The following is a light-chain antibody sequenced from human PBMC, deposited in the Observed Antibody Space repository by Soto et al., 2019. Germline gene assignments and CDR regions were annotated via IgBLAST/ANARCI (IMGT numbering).Light chain of an antibody. CDR1: RSNIGRNY. CDR2: TNN. CDR3: AAWDDSLKGQV. J-gene: IGLJ3*02. V-gene: IGLV1-47*01. Sequence: QSVLTQPPSASGTPGQRVTISCSGSRSNIGRNYVDWYQHLPGTAPKLLIQTNNERPSGVPDRFSGSKSGTSVSLAISGLRSEDEATYYCAAWDDSLKGQVFGGGTKLTVL.